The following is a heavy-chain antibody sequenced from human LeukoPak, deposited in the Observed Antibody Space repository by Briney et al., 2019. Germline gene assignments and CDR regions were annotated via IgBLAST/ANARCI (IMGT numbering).Heavy chain of an antibody. D-gene: IGHD2-15*01. CDR1: GFTFSSYA. V-gene: IGHV3-30-3*01. J-gene: IGHJ5*02. CDR3: AREQPRGGSRNWFDP. CDR2: ISYDGSNK. Sequence: PGRSLRLSCAASGFTFSSYAMHWVRQAPGKGLEWVAVISYDGSNKYYADSVKGRFTISRDNSKNTLYQQMNSLRAEDTAVYYCAREQPRGGSRNWFDPWGQGTLVTVSS.